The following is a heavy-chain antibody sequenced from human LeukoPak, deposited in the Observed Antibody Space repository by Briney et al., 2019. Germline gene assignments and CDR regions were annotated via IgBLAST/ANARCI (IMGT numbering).Heavy chain of an antibody. CDR3: ARDEWELGYFDY. D-gene: IGHD1-26*01. V-gene: IGHV3-30-3*01. CDR1: GFTFSSYA. Sequence: QPGGSLRFSCAASGFTFSSYAMHWVRQAPGKGLEWVAVISYDGSNKYYADSVKGRFTISRDNSKNTLYLQMNSLRAEDTAVYYCARDEWELGYFDYWGQGTLVTVSS. CDR2: ISYDGSNK. J-gene: IGHJ4*02.